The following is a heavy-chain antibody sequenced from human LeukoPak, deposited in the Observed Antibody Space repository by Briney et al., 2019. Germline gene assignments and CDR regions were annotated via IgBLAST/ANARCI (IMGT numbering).Heavy chain of an antibody. V-gene: IGHV1-2*02. CDR3: ARVRLPDERAWAY. CDR1: GYTFSDFY. Sequence: GASVKVSCKASGYTFSDFYIHWVRQAPGQGLEYVGWITPNSGDTYSPQRFQGRVTMTRDASISTAYMELSSLRSDDTAVYFCARVRLPDERAWAYWGQGTLVTVSS. CDR2: ITPNSGDT. D-gene: IGHD2-2*01. J-gene: IGHJ4*02.